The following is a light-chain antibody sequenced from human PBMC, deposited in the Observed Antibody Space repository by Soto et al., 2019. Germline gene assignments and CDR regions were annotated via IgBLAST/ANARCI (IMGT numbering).Light chain of an antibody. CDR2: DVS. Sequence: QSVLTQPASVSGSPGQSITISCTGTSSDVGGYKYVSWFQQYPGKAPKFMIYDVSKRPSGVSNRFSGSKSGNTASLTISGLQAEDEADYYCSSYTSSNTVVFGGGTQLTVL. CDR1: SSDVGGYKY. CDR3: SSYTSSNTVV. J-gene: IGLJ2*01. V-gene: IGLV2-14*03.